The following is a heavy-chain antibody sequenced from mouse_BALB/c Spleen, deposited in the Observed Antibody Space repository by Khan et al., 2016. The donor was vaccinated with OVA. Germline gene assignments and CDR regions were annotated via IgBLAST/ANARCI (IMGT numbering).Heavy chain of an antibody. CDR2: ISDGGSYT. D-gene: IGHD2-1*01. J-gene: IGHJ3*01. CDR3: ARGHYGNPFAY. V-gene: IGHV5-4*02. Sequence: EVQLLESGGGLVKPGGSLKLSCGASGFSFSDYYMYWVRQTPEKRLEWVATISDGGSYTYYKDSVKGRFTISRDDAKNNLYLQMSSLKSEDTAMYYCARGHYGNPFAYWGQGTLVTVSA. CDR1: GFSFSDYY.